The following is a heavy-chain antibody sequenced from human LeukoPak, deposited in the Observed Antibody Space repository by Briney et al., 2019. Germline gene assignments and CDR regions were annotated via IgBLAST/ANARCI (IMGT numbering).Heavy chain of an antibody. CDR1: GGSISSSNW. CDR2: IYHSGST. J-gene: IGHJ4*02. V-gene: IGHV4-4*02. CDR3: ARDGYCSGGSCYPFDY. Sequence: PSGTLSLTCAVSGGSISSSNWWSWVRQPPGKGLEWIGEIYHSGSTNYNPSLKSRVTISVDKSKNQFSLKLSSVTAADTAVYYCARDGYCSGGSCYPFDYWGQGTLVTVSS. D-gene: IGHD2-15*01.